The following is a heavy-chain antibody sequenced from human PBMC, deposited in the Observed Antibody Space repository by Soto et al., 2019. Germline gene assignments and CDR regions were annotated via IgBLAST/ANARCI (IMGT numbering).Heavy chain of an antibody. CDR2: FYDSGST. Sequence: SETLSLTCTVSGGSVSSDSFYWSWMRRPPGKGLEWIGYFYDSGSTNYNPSLRSRVTMSVDTSKNQFSLKLSSVTAADTAVYYCAASAPPATNYYYAMDVWGQGTTVTVSS. D-gene: IGHD5-12*01. J-gene: IGHJ6*02. CDR3: AASAPPATNYYYAMDV. CDR1: GGSVSSDSFY. V-gene: IGHV4-61*01.